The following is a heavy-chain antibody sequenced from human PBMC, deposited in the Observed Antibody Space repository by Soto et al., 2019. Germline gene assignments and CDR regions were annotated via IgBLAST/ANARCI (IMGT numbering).Heavy chain of an antibody. V-gene: IGHV1-18*01. D-gene: IGHD3-22*01. CDR3: ARVELPYYYDSSGYYPVDY. CDR1: GYTFTSYG. J-gene: IGHJ4*02. CDR2: ISAYNGNT. Sequence: QVQLVQSGAEVKKPGASVKVSCKASGYTFTSYGISWVRQAPGQGLEWMGWISAYNGNTNYAQKLQGRVTMTTDTATSTASMELRSLRSDDTAVYYCARVELPYYYDSSGYYPVDYWGQGTLVTVSS.